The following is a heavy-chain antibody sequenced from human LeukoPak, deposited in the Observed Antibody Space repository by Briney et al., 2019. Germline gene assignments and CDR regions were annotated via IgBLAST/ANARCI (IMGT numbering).Heavy chain of an antibody. Sequence: GGSLSLSCAASGFTFSDYYMSWIRQAPGKGLEWVSAIVSSGDTTYYADSVKGRFTISRDNSKNTLYLQMNSLRAEDTAVYYCAKADGGQWPSSYYYYYMDVWGKGTTVTVSS. D-gene: IGHD6-19*01. CDR3: AKADGGQWPSSYYYYYMDV. CDR2: IVSSGDTT. V-gene: IGHV3-23*01. J-gene: IGHJ6*03. CDR1: GFTFSDYY.